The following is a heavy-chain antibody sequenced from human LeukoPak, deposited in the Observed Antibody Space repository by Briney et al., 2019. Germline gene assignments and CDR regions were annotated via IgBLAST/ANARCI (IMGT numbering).Heavy chain of an antibody. D-gene: IGHD6-19*01. Sequence: PGGSLRLSCAASGFTFSSAWMTWFRQSPGRGLEWVASLNKDGSQTYYVDSVRGYVTSVGGRFTISRDNAKNSVYLQVNGLRADDTAVFFCARRKSDDGWSVDSWGQGTLVTVSS. CDR3: ARRKSDDGWSVDS. CDR2: LNKDGSQT. J-gene: IGHJ4*02. V-gene: IGHV3-7*01. CDR1: GFTFSSAW.